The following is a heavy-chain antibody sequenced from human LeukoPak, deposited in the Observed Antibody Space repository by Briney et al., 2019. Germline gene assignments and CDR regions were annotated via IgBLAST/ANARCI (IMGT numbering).Heavy chain of an antibody. CDR1: GFTFDDYG. V-gene: IGHV3-20*04. D-gene: IGHD3-3*01. Sequence: GGSLRLSCAASGFTFDDYGMSWVRQAPGKGLEWVSGINWNGGSTGYADSVKGRFTISRDNAKNSLYLQTNSLRAEDTALYYCARRGKVWSGYYTAYFDYWGQGTLVTVSS. CDR2: INWNGGST. CDR3: ARRGKVWSGYYTAYFDY. J-gene: IGHJ4*02.